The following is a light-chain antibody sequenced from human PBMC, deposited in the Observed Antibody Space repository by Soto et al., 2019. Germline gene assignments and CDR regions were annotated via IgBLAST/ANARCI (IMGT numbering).Light chain of an antibody. Sequence: QSVLTQPASVSGSHGQSITISCTGSSSDVGAYNYVSWYQQHPGKAPKLMIYDVSDRPSGVSNRFSASKSGNTASLTISGLQAEDEAEYYCSSFTTSSTAVFGTGTKVTVL. CDR1: SSDVGAYNY. V-gene: IGLV2-14*01. CDR2: DVS. CDR3: SSFTTSSTAV. J-gene: IGLJ1*01.